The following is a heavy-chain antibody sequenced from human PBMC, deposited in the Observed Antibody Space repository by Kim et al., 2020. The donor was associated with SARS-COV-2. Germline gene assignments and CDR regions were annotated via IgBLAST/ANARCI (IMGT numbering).Heavy chain of an antibody. V-gene: IGHV1-3*01. Sequence: KNSQHFQDRITLTWDTSANPAYMEMSSLRSEDTAVYYCARDLVHTGFDYWGQGTLVAVSS. J-gene: IGHJ4*02. CDR3: ARDLVHTGFDY. D-gene: IGHD5-18*01.